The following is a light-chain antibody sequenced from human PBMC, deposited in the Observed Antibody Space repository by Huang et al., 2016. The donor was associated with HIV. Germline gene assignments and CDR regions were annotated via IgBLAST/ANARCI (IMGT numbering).Light chain of an antibody. CDR2: WAS. CDR3: QQDYSAPFT. Sequence: DIVMTQSPDSLAVSLGVRATINCKSSPSRFVWSQNRNYLAWYQPKPGQTPKLLIYWASTRESGVPDRFSGSGSGTDFTLTISGLQAEDVAVYYCQQDYSAPFTFGPGTKVEIK. V-gene: IGKV4-1*01. CDR1: PSRFVWSQNRNY. J-gene: IGKJ3*01.